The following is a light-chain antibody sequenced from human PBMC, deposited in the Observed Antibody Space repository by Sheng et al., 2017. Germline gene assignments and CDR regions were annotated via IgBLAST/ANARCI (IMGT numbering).Light chain of an antibody. J-gene: IGLJ3*02. CDR1: SGSIASYY. Sequence: NVMLTQPHSVSESPGKTVTISCTRSSGSIASYYVQWYQQRPGSSPTTVIYEDNQRPSGVPDRFSGSIDSSSNSASLTISGLKTEDEADYYCQSYDSNNQGVFGGGTKLT. CDR3: QSYDSNNQGV. V-gene: IGLV6-57*01. CDR2: EDN.